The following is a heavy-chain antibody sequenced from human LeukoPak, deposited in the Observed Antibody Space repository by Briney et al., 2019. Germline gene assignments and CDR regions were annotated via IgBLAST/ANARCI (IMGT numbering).Heavy chain of an antibody. Sequence: PSETLSLTCTVSGGSISSYYWSWIRQPPGRGLEWIGYIYSSGSTNYNPSLKSRVTISIDTSKNQFSLKLSSVTAADTAVYYCARVPAYCGGGSCYGRWVDYWGQGTLVTVSS. CDR3: ARVPAYCGGGSCYGRWVDY. J-gene: IGHJ4*02. D-gene: IGHD2-15*01. V-gene: IGHV4-59*01. CDR1: GGSISSYY. CDR2: IYSSGST.